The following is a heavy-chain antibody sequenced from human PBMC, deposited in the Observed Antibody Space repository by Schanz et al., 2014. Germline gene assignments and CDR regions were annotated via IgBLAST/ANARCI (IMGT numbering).Heavy chain of an antibody. J-gene: IGHJ4*02. D-gene: IGHD3-3*01. CDR1: GFTFSPYW. CDR2: IKSDGSST. V-gene: IGHV3-74*01. Sequence: EVQLLESGGGLVQPGGSLRLSCGSSGFTFSPYWMHWVRQAPGKGLVWVSRIKSDGSSTSYADSVKGRFTISRDNAKNTLYLQMNSLRAEDTAVYYCVRDSFFAFDYWGQGTLVTVSS. CDR3: VRDSFFAFDY.